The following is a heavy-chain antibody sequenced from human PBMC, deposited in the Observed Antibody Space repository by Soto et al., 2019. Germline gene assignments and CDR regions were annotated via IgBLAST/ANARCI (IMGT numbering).Heavy chain of an antibody. CDR3: SRERGYGTCFDY. Sequence: PSETLSLTCTVSGGSISSYYWSWIRQPPGTGLERMGNIYYSGSTNYNPSLTRRGTISVDTSKNQFPLTLSSVTAAATAADVVSRERGYGTCFDYWGQGTLGTRSS. CDR2: IYYSGST. D-gene: IGHD4-17*01. J-gene: IGHJ4*02. V-gene: IGHV4-59*01. CDR1: GGSISSYY.